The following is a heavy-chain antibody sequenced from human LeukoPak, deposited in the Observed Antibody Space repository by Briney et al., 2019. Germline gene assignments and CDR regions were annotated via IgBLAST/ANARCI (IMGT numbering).Heavy chain of an antibody. V-gene: IGHV4-31*03. CDR1: GGAISSGGYY. J-gene: IGHJ5*02. D-gene: IGHD2-2*01. Sequence: SETLSLTCTVSGGAISSGGYYWSWIRQHPGKGLEWIGYIYYSGSTYYNPSLKSRVTISVDTSKNQFSLKLSSVTAADPAVYYCARAVDIVVVPAAILYNWFDPWGQGTLVTVSS. CDR3: ARAVDIVVVPAAILYNWFDP. CDR2: IYYSGST.